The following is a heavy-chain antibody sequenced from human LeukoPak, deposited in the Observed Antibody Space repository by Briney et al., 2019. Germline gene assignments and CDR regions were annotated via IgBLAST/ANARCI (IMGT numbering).Heavy chain of an antibody. V-gene: IGHV4-34*01. CDR3: AKIPGASDY. CDR2: INHSGST. Sequence: PSETLPLTCAVYGGSFSGYYWSWIRQPPGKGLEWIGEINHSGSTNYNPSLKSRVTISVDTSKNQFSLKLSSVTAADTAVYYCAKIPGASDYWGQGTLVTVSS. D-gene: IGHD7-27*01. J-gene: IGHJ4*02. CDR1: GGSFSGYY.